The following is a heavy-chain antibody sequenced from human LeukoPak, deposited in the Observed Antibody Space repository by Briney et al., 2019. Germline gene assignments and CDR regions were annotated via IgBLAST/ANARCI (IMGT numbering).Heavy chain of an antibody. Sequence: GASVKVSCKASGGTFSSYAISWVRQAPRQGLEWMGGIIPIFGTANYAQKFQGRVTITTDESTSTAYMELSSLRSEDTAVYYCARVGYCSHGSCLRLDWYFDLWGRGTLVTVSS. J-gene: IGHJ2*01. CDR2: IIPIFGTA. D-gene: IGHD2-15*01. CDR3: ARVGYCSHGSCLRLDWYFDL. V-gene: IGHV1-69*05. CDR1: GGTFSSYA.